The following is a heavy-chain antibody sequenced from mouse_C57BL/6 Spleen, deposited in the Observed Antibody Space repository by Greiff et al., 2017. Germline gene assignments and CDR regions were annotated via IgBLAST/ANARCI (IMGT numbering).Heavy chain of an antibody. D-gene: IGHD3-1*01. CDR2: IYPNSGST. CDR3: ARSGLGAMDY. V-gene: IGHV1-64*01. Sequence: QVQLQQPGAELVKPGASVKLSCKASGYTFTSYWMHWVKQRPGQGLEWIGMIYPNSGSTNYNEKFKSKATLTVDKSSSTAYMQLSSLTSEDSAVYYCARSGLGAMDYWGQGTSVTVSS. CDR1: GYTFTSYW. J-gene: IGHJ4*01.